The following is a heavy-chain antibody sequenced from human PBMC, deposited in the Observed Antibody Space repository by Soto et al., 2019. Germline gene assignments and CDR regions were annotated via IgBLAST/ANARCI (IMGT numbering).Heavy chain of an antibody. D-gene: IGHD3-10*01. CDR2: IRGSGGST. CDR1: GFLFSGYA. CDR3: AKDGPRITPDPEADFDH. J-gene: IGHJ4*02. Sequence: GGSLRLYCAASGFLFSGYAMRRDRPAPGEGLEWVSAIRGSGGSTYYADSVKGRFTISRDNSKNTLFLQMNSLRAEDTAVYYCAKDGPRITPDPEADFDHWGQGILVTVSS. V-gene: IGHV3-23*01.